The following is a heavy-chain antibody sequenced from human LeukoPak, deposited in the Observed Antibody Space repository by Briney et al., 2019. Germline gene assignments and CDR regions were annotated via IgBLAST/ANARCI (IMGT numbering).Heavy chain of an antibody. CDR1: GGSISSGDYY. Sequence: SETLSLTCTVSGGSISSGDYYWSWIRQPPGKGLEWIGYIYYSGSTYYNPSLKSRVTISVDTSKNQFSLKLSSVTAADTAVYYCARVMITFGGVISGVDYWGQGTLVTVSS. V-gene: IGHV4-30-4*01. CDR2: IYYSGST. CDR3: ARVMITFGGVISGVDY. J-gene: IGHJ4*02. D-gene: IGHD3-16*02.